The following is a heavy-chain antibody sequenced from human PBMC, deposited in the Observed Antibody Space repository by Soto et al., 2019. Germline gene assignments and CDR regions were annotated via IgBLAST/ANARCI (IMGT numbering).Heavy chain of an antibody. CDR3: TKTSIDDYNDGKSYYYYRDV. Sequence: EVQLLESGGGLVQPGGSLRLSCEASGFIFSNSALSWLRQAPGKGLEWVSLSGSSGAGTYYEDSVKGRFTVSRDNSKNTLYLHMNRLSAEDTAVYYCTKTSIDDYNDGKSYYYYRDVWGKGTTVTASS. CDR2: SGSSGAGT. D-gene: IGHD4-4*01. CDR1: GFIFSNSA. V-gene: IGHV3-23*01. J-gene: IGHJ6*03.